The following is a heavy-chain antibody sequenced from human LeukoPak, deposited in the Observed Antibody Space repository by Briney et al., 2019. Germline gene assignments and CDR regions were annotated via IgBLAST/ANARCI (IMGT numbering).Heavy chain of an antibody. CDR1: GFTFSSYA. D-gene: IGHD6-13*01. V-gene: IGHV3-30*04. Sequence: PGGSLRLSCAASGFTFSSYAMHWVRQAPGKGLEWVAVISYDGSNKYYADSVKGRFTISRDNSKNTLYLQMNSLRAEDTAVYYCAREPTYSSSWHTTCDYWGQGTLVTVSS. CDR3: AREPTYSSSWHTTCDY. CDR2: ISYDGSNK. J-gene: IGHJ4*02.